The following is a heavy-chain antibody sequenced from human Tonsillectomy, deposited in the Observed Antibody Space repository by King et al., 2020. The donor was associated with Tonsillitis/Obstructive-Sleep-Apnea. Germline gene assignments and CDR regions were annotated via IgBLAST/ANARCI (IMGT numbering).Heavy chain of an antibody. J-gene: IGHJ3*02. Sequence: VQLVESGGGLVKPGGSLRLSCAASGFTFSSYSMNWVRQAPGKGLEWVSSISSSSSYIYYADSVKGRFTISRDNAKNSLYLQMNSLRAEDTAVYYCARDPWKRTGFFDIWGQGTMVTVSS. CDR3: ARDPWKRTGFFDI. CDR1: GFTFSSYS. V-gene: IGHV3-21*01. CDR2: ISSSSSYI. D-gene: IGHD1-1*01.